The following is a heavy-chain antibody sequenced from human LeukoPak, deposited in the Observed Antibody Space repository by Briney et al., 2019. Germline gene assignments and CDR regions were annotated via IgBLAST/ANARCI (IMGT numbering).Heavy chain of an antibody. Sequence: EASVKVSCKASGYTFTSYDINWVRQATGQGLEWMGWMNPNSGNTGYAQKFQGRVTMTRNTSISTAYMELSSLRSEDTAVYYCALIVGATSSVAFDYWGQGTLVTVSS. J-gene: IGHJ4*02. CDR2: MNPNSGNT. CDR3: ALIVGATSSVAFDY. CDR1: GYTFTSYD. D-gene: IGHD1-26*01. V-gene: IGHV1-8*01.